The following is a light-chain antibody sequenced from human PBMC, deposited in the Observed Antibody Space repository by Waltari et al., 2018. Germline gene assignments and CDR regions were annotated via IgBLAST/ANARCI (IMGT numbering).Light chain of an antibody. Sequence: QSALNQEASVSGTVGQKVTLSCTGKHNNLGTYGVGWYQQISHGPPKSVMFGISLPSGIPDRFSGSKSGTTASLTISGLQPEDEGDYFCSTWDHSLNGRVFGGGTKLTVL. CDR3: STWDHSLNGRV. J-gene: IGLJ3*02. V-gene: IGLV1-36*01. CDR2: GI. CDR1: HNNLGTYG.